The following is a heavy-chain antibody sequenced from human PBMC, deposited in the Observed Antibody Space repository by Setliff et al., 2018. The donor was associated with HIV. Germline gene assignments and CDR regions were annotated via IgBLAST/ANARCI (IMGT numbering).Heavy chain of an antibody. CDR3: ARVGVRNWNDDGIDF. D-gene: IGHD1-1*01. J-gene: IGHJ4*02. CDR2: ISHSGIT. V-gene: IGHV4-39*02. CDR1: GDSISSSIYY. Sequence: SETLSLTCTVSGDSISSSIYYWGWIRQPPGKGLEWIGYISHSGITYYNPSLKSRVTISVDTSKNHFSLRLSSVTAADTGVYHCARVGVRNWNDDGIDFWGQGALVTVSS.